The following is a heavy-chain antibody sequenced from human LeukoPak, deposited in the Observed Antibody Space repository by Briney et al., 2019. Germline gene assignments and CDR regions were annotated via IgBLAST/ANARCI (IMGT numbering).Heavy chain of an antibody. CDR1: GYTFNSYY. CDR2: FNPSGGST. Sequence: ASVKVSCKASGYTFNSYYMHWVRQAPGQGLEWMGMFNPSGGSTSYAQKFQGRVTMTRDMSTSTGYMELSSLRSEDTAVYYCARDGEKYYDSSGYYLFEYWGQGTLVTVSS. D-gene: IGHD3-22*01. J-gene: IGHJ4*02. CDR3: ARDGEKYYDSSGYYLFEY. V-gene: IGHV1-46*02.